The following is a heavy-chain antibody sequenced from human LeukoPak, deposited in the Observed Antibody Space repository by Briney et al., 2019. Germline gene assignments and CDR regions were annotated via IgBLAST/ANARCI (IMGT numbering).Heavy chain of an antibody. D-gene: IGHD4-23*01. Sequence: PGRSLGLSCAASGFTFSSYGMSWVRQAPGKGPEWVSVISGSGDNTYYGDSVKGRFTISRDNSKNTLYLQMSSLRADDTAVYYCAKIRWSSIQNWFDPWGQGALVIVSS. J-gene: IGHJ5*02. CDR2: ISGSGDNT. CDR3: AKIRWSSIQNWFDP. V-gene: IGHV3-23*01. CDR1: GFTFSSYG.